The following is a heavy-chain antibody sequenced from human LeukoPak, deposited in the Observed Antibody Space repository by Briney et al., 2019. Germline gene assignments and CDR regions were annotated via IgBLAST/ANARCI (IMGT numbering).Heavy chain of an antibody. CDR2: IYHSGST. D-gene: IGHD6-19*01. J-gene: IGHJ4*02. Sequence: SETLSLTCTVSGYSISSGYYWGWIRQPPGKGLEWIGSIYHSGSTYYNPSLKSRVTISVDTSKNQFSLKLSSVTAADTAVYYCARVLAVAGRYYFDYWGQGTLVTVSS. CDR3: ARVLAVAGRYYFDY. V-gene: IGHV4-38-2*02. CDR1: GYSISSGYY.